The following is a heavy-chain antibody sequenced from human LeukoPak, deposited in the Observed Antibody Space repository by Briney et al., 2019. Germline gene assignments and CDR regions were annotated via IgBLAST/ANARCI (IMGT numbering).Heavy chain of an antibody. V-gene: IGHV1-18*01. Sequence: ASVKVSCKASGYTFTSYGISWVRQAPGQGLEWMGWIGAYNGNTNYAQKLQGRVTMTTDTSTSTAYKELRSLRSDDTAVYYCARDLRDGGKGDYWGQGTLVTVSS. D-gene: IGHD4-23*01. CDR3: ARDLRDGGKGDY. CDR1: GYTFTSYG. J-gene: IGHJ4*02. CDR2: IGAYNGNT.